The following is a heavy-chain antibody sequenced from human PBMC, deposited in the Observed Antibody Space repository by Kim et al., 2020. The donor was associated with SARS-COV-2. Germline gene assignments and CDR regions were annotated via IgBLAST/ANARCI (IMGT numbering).Heavy chain of an antibody. J-gene: IGHJ6*02. Sequence: GGSLRLSCAASGITVSRNYMNWVRQAPGKGLECVSVIYSGGSTYYADSVKARFTISRDNSKNTLYLQMNSLRAEDTAIYYCARDLDILGGMDVWGQGTTVTVSS. D-gene: IGHD2-21*01. CDR2: IYSGGST. CDR3: ARDLDILGGMDV. CDR1: GITVSRNY. V-gene: IGHV3-66*01.